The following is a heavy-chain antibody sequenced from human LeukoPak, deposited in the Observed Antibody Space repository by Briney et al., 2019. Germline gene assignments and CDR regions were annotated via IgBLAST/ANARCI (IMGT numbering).Heavy chain of an antibody. J-gene: IGHJ4*02. V-gene: IGHV4-31*03. D-gene: IGHD2-2*01. Sequence: SQTLSLTCTVSGGSISSGGYYWSWIRQHLGKGLEWIGYIYYSGSTYYNPSLKSRVTISVDTSKNQFSLKLSSVTAADTAVYYCARGRQVPAAMIVGYWGQGTLVTVSS. CDR3: ARGRQVPAAMIVGY. CDR1: GGSISSGGYY. CDR2: IYYSGST.